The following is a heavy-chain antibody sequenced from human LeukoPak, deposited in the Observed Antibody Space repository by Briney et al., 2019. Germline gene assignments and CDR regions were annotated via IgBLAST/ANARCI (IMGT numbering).Heavy chain of an antibody. Sequence: PSETLSLTCTVSGGSISSSSYYWGWIRQPPGKGLEWIGNIYYSGHTYYTPSLKSRLSISVDTSKKQFSLKLSSVTAADTAVYYCARVGSGYELDEWGQGTLVTVSS. J-gene: IGHJ4*02. CDR3: ARVGSGYELDE. D-gene: IGHD3-22*01. V-gene: IGHV4-39*01. CDR1: GGSISSSSYY. CDR2: IYYSGHT.